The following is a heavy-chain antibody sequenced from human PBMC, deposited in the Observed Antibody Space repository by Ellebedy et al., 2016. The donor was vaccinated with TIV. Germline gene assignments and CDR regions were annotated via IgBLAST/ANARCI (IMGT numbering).Heavy chain of an antibody. CDR3: AKGIMGATTFFDY. D-gene: IGHD1-26*01. J-gene: IGHJ4*02. CDR1: GFTFNTFD. Sequence: GESLKISXAASGFTFNTFDMTWARQAPGKGLEWVSTIYGVDGSTYYADSVKGRFTISRDDSNNTLYLQMNSLRAEDTAIYYCAKGIMGATTFFDYWGQGTLVTVSS. CDR2: IYGVDGST. V-gene: IGHV3-23*01.